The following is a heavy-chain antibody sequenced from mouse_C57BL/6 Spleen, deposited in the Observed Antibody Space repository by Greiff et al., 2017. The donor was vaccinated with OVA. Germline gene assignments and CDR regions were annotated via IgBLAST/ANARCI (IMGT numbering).Heavy chain of an antibody. CDR3: ARRYDGYSYAMDY. Sequence: VQGVESGAELVKPGASVKISCKASGYAFSSYWMNWVKQRPGKGLEWIGQIYPGDGDTNYNGKFKGKATLTADKSSSTAYMQLSSLTSEDSAVYFCARRYDGYSYAMDYWGQGTSVTVSS. J-gene: IGHJ4*01. D-gene: IGHD2-3*01. V-gene: IGHV1-80*01. CDR1: GYAFSSYW. CDR2: IYPGDGDT.